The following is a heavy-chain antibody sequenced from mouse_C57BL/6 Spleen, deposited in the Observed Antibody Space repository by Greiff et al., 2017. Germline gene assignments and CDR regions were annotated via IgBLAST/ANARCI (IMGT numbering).Heavy chain of an antibody. CDR1: GFTFSDYY. Sequence: DVKLVESEGGLVQPGSSMKLSCKASGFTFSDYYMAWVRQVPEKGLEWVANINYDGSSTYYLDSLKSRFIISRDNAKNILYLQMSSLKSEYTATYYCAREEYYGSMDYWGQGTTLTVSS. CDR2: INYDGSST. V-gene: IGHV5-16*01. J-gene: IGHJ2*01. CDR3: AREEYYGSMDY. D-gene: IGHD1-1*01.